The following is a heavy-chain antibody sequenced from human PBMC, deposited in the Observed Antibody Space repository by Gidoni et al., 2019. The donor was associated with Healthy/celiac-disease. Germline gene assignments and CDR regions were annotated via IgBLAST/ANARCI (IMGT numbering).Heavy chain of an antibody. CDR2: IYYSGST. Sequence: QLQLQESGPGLVKPSETLSLTCTVSGCSISSSSYYWGWIRQPPGKGLEWIGSIYYSGSTYYNPSLKSRVTISVDTSKNQFSLKLSSVTAADTAVYYCARQKNYYGSGSYPHWGQGTLVTVSS. J-gene: IGHJ4*02. CDR3: ARQKNYYGSGSYPH. V-gene: IGHV4-39*01. D-gene: IGHD3-10*01. CDR1: GCSISSSSYY.